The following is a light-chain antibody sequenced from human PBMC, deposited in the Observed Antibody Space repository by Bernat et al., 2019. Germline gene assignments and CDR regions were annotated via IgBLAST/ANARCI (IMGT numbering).Light chain of an antibody. Sequence: SYALTQPPSVSVSPGQTARITCSGGALPKQYAYWYQQKPGQAPVLVIYKDSERHSGIPERFSGSSSGTTVTLTISGVQAEDEADYYCQSADSSGSVVFGGGTKLTVL. CDR3: QSADSSGSVV. CDR2: KDS. J-gene: IGLJ2*01. V-gene: IGLV3-25*03. CDR1: ALPKQY.